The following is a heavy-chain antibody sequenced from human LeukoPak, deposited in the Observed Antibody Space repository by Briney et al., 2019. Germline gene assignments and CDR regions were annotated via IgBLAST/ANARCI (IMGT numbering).Heavy chain of an antibody. D-gene: IGHD3-22*01. CDR3: ARHGIWLTGPYDY. CDR1: GGSISGSSYY. J-gene: IGHJ4*02. CDR2: IYYSGST. Sequence: PSETLSLTCTVSGGSISGSSYYWGWIRQPPGKGLESIGSIYYSGSTYYNPPLKSRVSISVDTSKNQFSLKLISVTTADTAVYHCARHGIWLTGPYDYWGQGTLVTVSS. V-gene: IGHV4-39*01.